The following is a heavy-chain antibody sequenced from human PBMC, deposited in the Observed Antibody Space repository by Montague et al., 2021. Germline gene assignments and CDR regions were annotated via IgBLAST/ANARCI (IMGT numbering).Heavy chain of an antibody. J-gene: IGHJ6*02. CDR2: IYYSGST. V-gene: IGHV4-39*01. CDR3: VVTPSLYYHGMDV. CDR1: GGSISSSSYY. D-gene: IGHD4-23*01. Sequence: SETLSLTCTVSGGSISSSSYYWGWIRQPPGKGLEWIGSIYYSGSTDYNPSLKSRLTISVDTSKNQLSLKLSSVTAADTAEYYGVVTPSLYYHGMDVWGQGTTVTVSS.